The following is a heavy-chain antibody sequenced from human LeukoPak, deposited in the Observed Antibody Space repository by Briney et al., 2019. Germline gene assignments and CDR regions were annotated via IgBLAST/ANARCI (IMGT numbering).Heavy chain of an antibody. J-gene: IGHJ5*02. D-gene: IGHD1-7*01. Sequence: SVKVSCKASGGTFSSYAISWVRQAPGQGLEWMGGIIPIFGTANYAQKFQGRVMITADESTSTAYMELSSLRSEDTAVYYCARENLRITGTARNWFDPWGQGTLVTVSS. CDR3: ARENLRITGTARNWFDP. V-gene: IGHV1-69*13. CDR1: GGTFSSYA. CDR2: IIPIFGTA.